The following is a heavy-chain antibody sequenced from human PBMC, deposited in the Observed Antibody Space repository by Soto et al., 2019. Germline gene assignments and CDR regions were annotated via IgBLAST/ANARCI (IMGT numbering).Heavy chain of an antibody. J-gene: IGHJ4*02. Sequence: SETLSLTCTVSGGSISSGDYYWIWIRHPPGKGLEWIGYIYYSGSTYYNPSLKSRVTISVDTSKNQFSLKLSSVTAADTAVYYCARETQDGYNSAPFDYWGQGTLVTVSS. CDR2: IYYSGST. CDR1: GGSISSGDYY. CDR3: ARETQDGYNSAPFDY. D-gene: IGHD5-12*01. V-gene: IGHV4-30-4*01.